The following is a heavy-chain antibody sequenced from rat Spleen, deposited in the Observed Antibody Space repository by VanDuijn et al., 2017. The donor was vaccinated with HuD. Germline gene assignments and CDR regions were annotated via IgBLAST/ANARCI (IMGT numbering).Heavy chain of an antibody. CDR2: ISPSGVST. CDR1: GFTFSNYG. CDR3: ATDSRASCFDY. J-gene: IGHJ2*01. D-gene: IGHD1-4*01. V-gene: IGHV5-19*01. Sequence: EVQLVESGGGLVQPGRSLKLSCAASGFTFSNYGMHWIRQAPTKGLEWVASISPSGVSTYYRDSVKGRFTISRDNAKSTLYLKMDSLRSEDTATYYCATDSRASCFDYWGQGVMVTVSS.